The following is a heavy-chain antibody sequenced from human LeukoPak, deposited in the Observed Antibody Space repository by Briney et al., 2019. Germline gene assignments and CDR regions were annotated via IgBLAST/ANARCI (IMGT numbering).Heavy chain of an antibody. CDR3: ASRYCSGGSCYSGLDY. CDR2: INAGNGNT. D-gene: IGHD2-15*01. J-gene: IGHJ4*02. V-gene: IGHV1-3*01. Sequence: ASVKVSFKSSGYTFTSYALHWVRQAPGQRLEWMGGINAGNGNTKYSQKFQGRVTITRDTSASTAYMELSSLRSEDTAVYYCASRYCSGGSCYSGLDYWGQGTLVTVSS. CDR1: GYTFTSYA.